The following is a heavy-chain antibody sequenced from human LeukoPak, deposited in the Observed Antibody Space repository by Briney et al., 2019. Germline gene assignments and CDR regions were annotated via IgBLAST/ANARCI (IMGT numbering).Heavy chain of an antibody. CDR3: ARAPRGGGRVY. D-gene: IGHD2-15*01. CDR2: IYYSGST. J-gene: IGHJ4*02. CDR1: GGSISSSSYY. Sequence: PSETLSLTCTVSGGSISSSSYYWGWIRQPPGKGLEWIGSIYYSGSTYYNPSLKSRVTISVDTSKNQFSLKLSSVTAADTAVYYCARAPRGGGRVYWGQGTLVTVSS. V-gene: IGHV4-39*07.